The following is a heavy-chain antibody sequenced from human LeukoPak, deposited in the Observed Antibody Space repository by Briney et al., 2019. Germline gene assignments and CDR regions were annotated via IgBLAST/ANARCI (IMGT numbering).Heavy chain of an antibody. V-gene: IGHV4-30-4*08. Sequence: SQTLSLTCTVSGGSISSGDYYWSWIRQPPGKGLEWIGYIYYSGSTYYNPSLKSRVTISVDTSKNQFSLKLSSVTAADTAFYYCASQGHNGKIVGTTLSYFYMDVWGKGTTVTVSS. CDR2: IYYSGST. CDR1: GGSISSGDYY. CDR3: ASQGHNGKIVGTTLSYFYMDV. J-gene: IGHJ6*03. D-gene: IGHD1-26*01.